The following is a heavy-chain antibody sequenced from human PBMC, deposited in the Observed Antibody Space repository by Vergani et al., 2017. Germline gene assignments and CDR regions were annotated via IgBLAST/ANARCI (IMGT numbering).Heavy chain of an antibody. J-gene: IGHJ4*02. Sequence: EVRLVDSGGGLVQPGGSLRLSCVAYGLVFSDYTMSWVRQAPGRGLEWVSIISGSATGGVTYVADSVKGRFTITRDDVKKSLLLRMNNLKVDDTAIYYCARTRSPIAMIRQFEQWGQGILVTVSS. CDR1: GLVFSDYT. V-gene: IGHV3-23*04. CDR3: ARTRSPIAMIRQFEQ. CDR2: ISGSATGGVT. D-gene: IGHD5-18*01.